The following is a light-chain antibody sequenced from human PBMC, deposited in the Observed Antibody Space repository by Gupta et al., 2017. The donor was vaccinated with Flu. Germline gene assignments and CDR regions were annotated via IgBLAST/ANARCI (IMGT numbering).Light chain of an antibody. J-gene: IGKJ3*01. Sequence: DIQLTQSPSFLSVSVGDRVTITCRATQAVNNYLAWYQEKPGRAPKLLIYAASTLQSGVPSRFTGSGYGTEFTLTISILHPEDSATYSCQQLHGYPFTFGHGTKVEIK. CDR2: AAS. V-gene: IGKV1-9*01. CDR1: QAVNNY. CDR3: QQLHGYPFT.